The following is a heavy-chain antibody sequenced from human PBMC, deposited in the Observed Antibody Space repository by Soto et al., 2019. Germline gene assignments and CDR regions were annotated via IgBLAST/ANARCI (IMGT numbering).Heavy chain of an antibody. CDR1: GYTFTGYY. D-gene: IGHD4-17*01. Sequence: ASVKVSCKASGYTFTGYYVHWVRQAPGQGLEWMGWINPNSGGTNYAQKFQGWVTMTRDTSISTAYMELSRLRSDDTAVYYCAREVRLDGDYHYYGMDVWGQGTTVTV. J-gene: IGHJ6*02. CDR3: AREVRLDGDYHYYGMDV. V-gene: IGHV1-2*04. CDR2: INPNSGGT.